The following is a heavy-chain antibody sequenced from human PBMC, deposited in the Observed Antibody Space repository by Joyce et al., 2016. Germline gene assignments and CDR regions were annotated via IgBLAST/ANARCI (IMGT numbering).Heavy chain of an antibody. J-gene: IGHJ4*02. CDR3: AREGVGELYFPHSFDY. Sequence: EVQLVESGGGLVQPGGSLRLSCAASGFSFSSYWMHLVRQAPGKGLVWVSRINRDGSSTAHADSVKGRFTISRDNAKNTLYLQMNSLRAEDTAVYYCAREGVGELYFPHSFDYWGQGTVVTVSS. CDR1: GFSFSSYW. D-gene: IGHD3-9*01. V-gene: IGHV3-74*01. CDR2: INRDGSST.